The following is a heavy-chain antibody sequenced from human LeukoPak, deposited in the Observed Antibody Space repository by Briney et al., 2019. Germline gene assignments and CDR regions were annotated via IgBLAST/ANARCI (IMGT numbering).Heavy chain of an antibody. J-gene: IGHJ4*02. Sequence: GGSLRLSCAASGFTFSTYAMHWVRQAPGKGLEWVAVIWYDRTNKYYADSVKGRFTISRDNSKNTLYLQMSSLRAEDTAVYYRARDRLTTVTTFHFDYWGQGTLVTVSS. D-gene: IGHD4-17*01. CDR2: IWYDRTNK. CDR1: GFTFSTYA. V-gene: IGHV3-33*01. CDR3: ARDRLTTVTTFHFDY.